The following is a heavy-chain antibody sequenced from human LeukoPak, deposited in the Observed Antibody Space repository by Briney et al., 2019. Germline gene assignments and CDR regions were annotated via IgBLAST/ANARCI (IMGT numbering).Heavy chain of an antibody. Sequence: ASVKVSCKASGYTFTSYYMHWVRQAPGQGLEWMGIINPSGGSTSYAQKFQGRVTMTRDTSTSTVYMELSSLRSEDTAVSYCARVRSGYYPRYAFDIWGQGTMVTVSS. CDR3: ARVRSGYYPRYAFDI. J-gene: IGHJ3*02. CDR2: INPSGGST. V-gene: IGHV1-46*01. CDR1: GYTFTSYY. D-gene: IGHD3-22*01.